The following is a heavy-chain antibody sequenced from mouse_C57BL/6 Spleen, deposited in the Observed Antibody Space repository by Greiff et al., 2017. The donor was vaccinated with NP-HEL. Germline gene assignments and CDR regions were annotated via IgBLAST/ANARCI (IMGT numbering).Heavy chain of an antibody. Sequence: VQLQQPGAELVMPGASVKLSCKASGYTFTSYWMHWVQQRPGQGLEWIGEIDPSDSYTNSNQKFKGKSTLTVDKSSSTAYMQRSGLTSEDSAVYYCARGGGFAYCGQETLVTVSA. CDR2: IDPSDSYT. CDR1: GYTFTSYW. V-gene: IGHV1-69*01. J-gene: IGHJ3*01. CDR3: ARGGGFAY.